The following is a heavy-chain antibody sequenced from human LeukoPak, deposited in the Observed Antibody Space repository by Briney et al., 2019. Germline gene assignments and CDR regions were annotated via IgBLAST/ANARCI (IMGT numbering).Heavy chain of an antibody. D-gene: IGHD3-3*01. CDR1: GFTFSSYS. Sequence: GGSLRLSCAASGFTFSSYSMNWVRQAPGKGLEWVSSISSSSSYIYYADSVKGRFTISRDNAKDSLYLQMNSLRAEDTAVYYCARGYDFWSGYYVLNWGQGTLVTVSS. V-gene: IGHV3-21*01. CDR3: ARGYDFWSGYYVLN. CDR2: ISSSSSYI. J-gene: IGHJ4*02.